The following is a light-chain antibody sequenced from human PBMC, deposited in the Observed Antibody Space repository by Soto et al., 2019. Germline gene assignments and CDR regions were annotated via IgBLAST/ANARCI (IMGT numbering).Light chain of an antibody. CDR3: CLYAGSSTSVV. CDR1: SSDVRSYNL. Sequence: QSALTQPASVSGSPGQSITISCTGTSSDVRSYNLVSWYQQHPGKAPKLMIYEVSKRPSGVSNRFAGSKSGNTASLTTAGLQVEDEDDYYCCLYAGSSTSVVFGGGTTLTLL. J-gene: IGLJ2*01. CDR2: EVS. V-gene: IGLV2-23*02.